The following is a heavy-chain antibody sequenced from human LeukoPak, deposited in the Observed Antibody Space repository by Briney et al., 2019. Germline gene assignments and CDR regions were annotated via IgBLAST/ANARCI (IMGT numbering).Heavy chain of an antibody. Sequence: SETLSLTCAVYGGSFSSYYWSWIRQSPGKGLEWIGKINHSGSTNYNPSLKSRVTMSVDTSKSQFSLKLSSVTAADTAVYYCASGGGYYYMDVWGKGTTVTISS. CDR1: GGSFSSYY. V-gene: IGHV4-34*01. CDR2: INHSGST. J-gene: IGHJ6*03. CDR3: ASGGGYYYMDV.